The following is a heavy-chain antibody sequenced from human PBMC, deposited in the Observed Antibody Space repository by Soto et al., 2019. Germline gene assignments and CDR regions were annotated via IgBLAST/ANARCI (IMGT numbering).Heavy chain of an antibody. V-gene: IGHV4-59*01. CDR2: IYYSGST. CDR3: ARWTTTWSSSSWFDP. Sequence: SETLSLTCTVSGGSISSYYWSWIRQPPGKGLEWIGYIYYSGSTNYNPSLKSRVTISVDTSKNQFSLKLSSVTAADTAVYYCARWTTTWSSSSWFDPWGQGTLVTVSS. CDR1: GGSISSYY. D-gene: IGHD6-6*01. J-gene: IGHJ5*02.